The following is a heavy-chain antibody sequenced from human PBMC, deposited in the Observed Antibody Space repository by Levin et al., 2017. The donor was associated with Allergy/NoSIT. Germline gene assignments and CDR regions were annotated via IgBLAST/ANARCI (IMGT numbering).Heavy chain of an antibody. V-gene: IGHV4-30-2*01. Sequence: PSETLSLTCAVSGGSFSSGDYSLSWIRQPPGKGLEWIGYIYHSGSTYYNPSLRSRVTISVDRSMNLFSLNLRSVTAADTAVYYCARDRGGCQDYWGQGTLVSVSS. J-gene: IGHJ4*02. CDR3: ARDRGGCQDY. CDR2: IYHSGST. CDR1: GGSFSSGDYS. D-gene: IGHD2-15*01.